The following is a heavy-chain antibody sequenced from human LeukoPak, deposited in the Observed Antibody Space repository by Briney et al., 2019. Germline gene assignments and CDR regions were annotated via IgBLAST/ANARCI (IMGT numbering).Heavy chain of an antibody. D-gene: IGHD5-12*01. CDR1: GFTVSSFW. J-gene: IGHJ4*02. Sequence: GGSLRLSCAASGFTVSSFWMTSVRQAPGKGLEWVANINQDGREKYYVDSVKGRFTISRDNAKNSVYLQMNSLRAEDTAVYYCARDGGVSGYDLLDYWGQGTLVTVSS. V-gene: IGHV3-7*01. CDR3: ARDGGVSGYDLLDY. CDR2: INQDGREK.